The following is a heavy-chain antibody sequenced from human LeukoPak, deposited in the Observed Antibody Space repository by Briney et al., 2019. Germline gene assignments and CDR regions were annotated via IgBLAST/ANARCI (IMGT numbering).Heavy chain of an antibody. Sequence: PGGSLRLSCAASGFTFSSYSMNWVRQAPGKGLEWVSSISSSSSYIYYADSVKGRFTISRDNAKNSLYLQMNSLRAEDMAVYYCARVVGYCSGGSCYYYYYYGMDVWGQGTTVTVSS. CDR1: GFTFSSYS. V-gene: IGHV3-21*01. CDR3: ARVVGYCSGGSCYYYYYYGMDV. CDR2: ISSSSSYI. J-gene: IGHJ6*02. D-gene: IGHD2-15*01.